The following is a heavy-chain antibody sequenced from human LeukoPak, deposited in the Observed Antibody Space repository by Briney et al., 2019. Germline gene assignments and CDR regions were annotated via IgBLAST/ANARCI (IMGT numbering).Heavy chain of an antibody. J-gene: IGHJ5*02. CDR1: GGSFSGYY. D-gene: IGHD2/OR15-2a*01. Sequence: PSETLSLTCAVYGGSFSGYYWNWIRQPPGKGLEWIGEINHSGSTNYNPSLKSRVTISVDTSKNQFSLKLSSVTAADTAVYYCARFLWGRFDPWGQGTLVTVSS. CDR2: INHSGST. CDR3: ARFLWGRFDP. V-gene: IGHV4-34*01.